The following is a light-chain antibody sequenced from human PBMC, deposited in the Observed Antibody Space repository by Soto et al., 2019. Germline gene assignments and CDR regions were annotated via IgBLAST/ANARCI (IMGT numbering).Light chain of an antibody. J-gene: IGKJ3*01. V-gene: IGKV3-20*01. CDR2: GAS. CDR1: QSVSSSY. Sequence: EIVLTQSPGTLSLSPGERATLSCRASQSVSSSYLAWYQQKPGQAPRLLIYGASSRATGIPDRFSGSGSGTEFTLTISRLEPEDFAVYYCQHYGTSPGLFTFGPGTKVDIK. CDR3: QHYGTSPGLFT.